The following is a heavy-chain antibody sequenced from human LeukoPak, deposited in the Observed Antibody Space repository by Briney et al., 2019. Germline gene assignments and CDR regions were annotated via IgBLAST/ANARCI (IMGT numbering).Heavy chain of an antibody. J-gene: IGHJ6*03. CDR1: GYSISSGYY. V-gene: IGHV4-38-2*02. CDR2: IYHSGST. D-gene: IGHD2-2*01. Sequence: PSETLSLTCTVSGYSISSGYYWGWIRPPPGKGLEWIGSIYHSGSTYYNPSLKSRVTISVDTSKNQFSLKLSSVTAADTAVYYCARAGDIVVVAVTGAGYYYMDVWGKGTTVTVSS. CDR3: ARAGDIVVVAVTGAGYYYMDV.